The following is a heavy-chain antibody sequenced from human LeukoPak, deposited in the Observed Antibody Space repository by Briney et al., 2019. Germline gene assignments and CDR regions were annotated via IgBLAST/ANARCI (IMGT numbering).Heavy chain of an antibody. CDR1: GDSIASSTFY. D-gene: IGHD1-1*01. V-gene: IGHV4-39*07. J-gene: IGHJ6*03. Sequence: SETLSLTCTVSGDSIASSTFYWGWLRQPPGKGLEGIGSIHYSGDTYYSSSLKSRVTLSIDTSKNHLSLKLSSVSAADTAVYYCARETNFYYYMDVWGKGTTVTVSS. CDR2: IHYSGDT. CDR3: ARETNFYYYMDV.